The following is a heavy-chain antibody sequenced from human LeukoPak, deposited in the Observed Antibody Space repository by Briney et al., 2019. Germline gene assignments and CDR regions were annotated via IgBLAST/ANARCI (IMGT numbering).Heavy chain of an antibody. J-gene: IGHJ4*02. V-gene: IGHV3-23*01. CDR3: ASLAKSTMLAGTRDY. Sequence: PGGSLRLSCAASGFTFSNSAMSWVRQAPGKGLNWVSVITGSGSITSYADSVKGRFIISRDNSKSTLYLQMNSLGVEDTAIYYCASLAKSTMLAGTRDYWGQGTLVTVAS. D-gene: IGHD5-24*01. CDR2: ITGSGSIT. CDR1: GFTFSNSA.